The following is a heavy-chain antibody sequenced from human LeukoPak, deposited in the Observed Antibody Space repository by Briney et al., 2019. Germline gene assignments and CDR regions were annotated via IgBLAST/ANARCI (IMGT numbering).Heavy chain of an antibody. CDR3: ANSRVPADFAY. CDR1: GFTFSSYA. D-gene: IGHD2-2*01. Sequence: GGSLRLSCAASGFTFSSYAMSWVRQAPGKGLEWVSAISGSGGSTYYADSVKGRFTISRDNSKNTLYLQMNSLRAEDTAVYYCANSRVPADFAYWGQGTLVTVSS. J-gene: IGHJ4*02. V-gene: IGHV3-23*01. CDR2: ISGSGGST.